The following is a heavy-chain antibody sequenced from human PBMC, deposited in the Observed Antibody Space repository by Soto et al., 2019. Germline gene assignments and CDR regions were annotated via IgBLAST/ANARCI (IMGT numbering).Heavy chain of an antibody. CDR2: ISGSGGST. J-gene: IGHJ4*02. CDR1: GFTFSSYA. CDR3: GKGGIKQLAEY. Sequence: GGSLRLSCAASGFTFSSYAMSWVRQAPGKGLEWVSAISGSGGSTYYADSVKGRFTIPRDNSKNTLYLQMNSLRAEDTAVYYCGKGGIKQLAEYWGQGTLATVTS. V-gene: IGHV3-23*01. D-gene: IGHD6-6*01.